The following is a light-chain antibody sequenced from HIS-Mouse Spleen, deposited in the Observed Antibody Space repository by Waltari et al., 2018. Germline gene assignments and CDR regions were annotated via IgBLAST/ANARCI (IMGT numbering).Light chain of an antibody. V-gene: IGKV1-9*01. CDR2: AAS. Sequence: DIQLTQSPSFLSASGGDRVTITCLASQGISIYLAWYQQKPGKAPKLLFYAASTLQSGVPSRFSGSGSGTEFTLTISSLQPEDFATYYCQQLNSYPPTFGQGTKVEIK. CDR3: QQLNSYPPT. J-gene: IGKJ1*01. CDR1: QGISIY.